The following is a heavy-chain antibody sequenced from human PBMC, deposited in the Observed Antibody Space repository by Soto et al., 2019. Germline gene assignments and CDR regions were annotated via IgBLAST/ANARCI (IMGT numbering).Heavy chain of an antibody. D-gene: IGHD3-22*01. CDR2: ISGSGGST. V-gene: IGHV3-23*01. Sequence: VRLSCAASGFTFSSYAMSWVRQAPGKGLEWVSAISGSGGSTYYADSVKGRFTISRDNSKNTLYLQMNSLRAEDTAVYYCAMDGGGIVVQDGFDNWGQGTMVTVSS. CDR1: GFTFSSYA. J-gene: IGHJ3*02. CDR3: AMDGGGIVVQDGFDN.